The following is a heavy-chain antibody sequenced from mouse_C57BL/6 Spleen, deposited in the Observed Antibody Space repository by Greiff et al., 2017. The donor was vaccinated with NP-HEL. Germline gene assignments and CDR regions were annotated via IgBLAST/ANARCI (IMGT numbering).Heavy chain of an antibody. Sequence: VQLQQSGPELVKPGASVKISCKASGYAFSSSWMNWVKQRPGKGLEWIGRIYPGDGDTNYNGKFKGKATLTADKSSSTAYMQLSSLTSEDSAVYFCARGITTVVAGNYFDYWGQGTTLTVSS. D-gene: IGHD1-1*01. V-gene: IGHV1-82*01. J-gene: IGHJ2*01. CDR2: IYPGDGDT. CDR3: ARGITTVVAGNYFDY. CDR1: GYAFSSSW.